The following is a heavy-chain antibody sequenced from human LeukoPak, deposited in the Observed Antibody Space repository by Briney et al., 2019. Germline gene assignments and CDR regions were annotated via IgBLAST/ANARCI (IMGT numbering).Heavy chain of an antibody. Sequence: GGSLRLSCVVSGFTFNIYGIHWVRQTPGKGLEWVALISYDGSKKWYAYAVKGRFSISRDNSQNTLYLHMDSLTTADTAVYYCAKDRSGMEYNFDFWGQGTLVTASS. J-gene: IGHJ4*02. CDR1: GFTFNIYG. CDR2: ISYDGSKK. D-gene: IGHD1-1*01. V-gene: IGHV3-30*18. CDR3: AKDRSGMEYNFDF.